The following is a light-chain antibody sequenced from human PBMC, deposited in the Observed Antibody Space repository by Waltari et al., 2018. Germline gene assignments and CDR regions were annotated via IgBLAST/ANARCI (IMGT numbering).Light chain of an antibody. CDR3: QQYNNWPPWT. Sequence: EIVMTQSPATLSVSTGERATLSCRASQSVSSNLAWYQQQPGQAPRLLIYGASTRATGIPARFSGSVSGTEFTLTISSLQSEDFAVYYCQQYNNWPPWTFGQGTKVEIK. CDR2: GAS. CDR1: QSVSSN. V-gene: IGKV3-15*01. J-gene: IGKJ1*01.